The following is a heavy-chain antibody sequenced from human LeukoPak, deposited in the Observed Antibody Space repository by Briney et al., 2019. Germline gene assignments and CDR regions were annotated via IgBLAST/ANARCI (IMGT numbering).Heavy chain of an antibody. D-gene: IGHD3-22*01. J-gene: IGHJ3*02. CDR2: SYRTANT. V-gene: IGHV4-38-2*01. CDR3: ARPAGGKDSSPPDAFDI. Sequence: PSETLSLTCAVSGCSISCGYYWGWIRQPPGKGLERMGSSYRTANTDHNASAKSPVTIAVDTCKNQFSLRLSSVTAADTAVYYCARPAGGKDSSPPDAFDIWGQGTMVTVSS. CDR1: GCSISCGYY.